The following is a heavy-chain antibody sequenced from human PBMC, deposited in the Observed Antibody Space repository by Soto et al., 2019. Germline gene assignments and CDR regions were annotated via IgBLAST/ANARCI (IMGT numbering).Heavy chain of an antibody. J-gene: IGHJ6*02. CDR2: INHSGTI. V-gene: IGHV4-34*01. CDR1: GGSFSGYY. Sequence: SETVSLTCAVYGGSFSGYYWTWIRQPPGKGLEWIGEINHSGTINFNPSLKSRLTISLDTSKKHFSLKLSSVTDADTAAYYCARADRTLVASYSLDVWGQGTTVTVSS. CDR3: ARADRTLVASYSLDV. D-gene: IGHD2-8*02.